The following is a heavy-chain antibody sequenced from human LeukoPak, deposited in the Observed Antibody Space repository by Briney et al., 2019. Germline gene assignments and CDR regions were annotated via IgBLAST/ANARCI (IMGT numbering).Heavy chain of an antibody. Sequence: LTGRSLRLSCSASGFTFRRCDMHWVRQAPGKGLEWVAFILYDGRKQYYADSVKGRFTISKDNPNNTVALQMSSLSADDRAVYFCARDHFSTVLASPIDYRGQGTLVTVS. CDR1: GFTFRRCD. J-gene: IGHJ4*02. D-gene: IGHD3-3*02. V-gene: IGHV3-30*04. CDR3: ARDHFSTVLASPIDY. CDR2: ILYDGRKQ.